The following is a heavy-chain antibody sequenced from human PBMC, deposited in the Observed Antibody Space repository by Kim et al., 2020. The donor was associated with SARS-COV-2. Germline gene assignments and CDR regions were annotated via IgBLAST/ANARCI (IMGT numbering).Heavy chain of an antibody. Sequence: SETLSLTCTVSGGSISSSSYYWGWIRQPPGKGLEWIGSIYYSGSTYYNPSLKSRVTISVDTSKNPFSLKLSSVTAADTAVYYCAREQGAAVTTDAFDIWGQGTMVTVSS. V-gene: IGHV4-39*02. CDR2: IYYSGST. D-gene: IGHD6-13*01. J-gene: IGHJ3*02. CDR1: GGSISSSSYY. CDR3: AREQGAAVTTDAFDI.